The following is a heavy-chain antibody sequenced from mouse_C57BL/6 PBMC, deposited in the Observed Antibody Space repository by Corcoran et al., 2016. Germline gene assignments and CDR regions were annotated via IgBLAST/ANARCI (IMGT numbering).Heavy chain of an antibody. CDR2: INPNNGGT. J-gene: IGHJ4*01. V-gene: IGHV1-26*01. CDR3: ARQEPSYYAMDY. CDR1: GYTFTDYY. Sequence: EVQLQQSGPELVKPGASVKISCKASGYTFTDYYMNWVKQSNGKSLEWIGDINPNNGGTSYNQKFKGKATLTVDKSSSTAYMELRSLTSEDSAVYYCARQEPSYYAMDYWGQGTSVTVSS.